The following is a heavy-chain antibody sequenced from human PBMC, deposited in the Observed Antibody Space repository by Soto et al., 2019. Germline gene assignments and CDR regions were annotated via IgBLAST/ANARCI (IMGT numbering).Heavy chain of an antibody. J-gene: IGHJ6*01. V-gene: IGHV4-4*07. CDR3: ARDGGGPHVMDF. D-gene: IGHD2-21*01. Sequence: SETLCLTCTFSGASVTSYYWSWIRQPAGKGLDWIGRIYSSGNTDYKPSLKSRVTLSLDKSQTQVSLKLSSVTAADSGTYYCARDGGGPHVMDFRGRGSSVIVSS. CDR1: GASVTSYY. CDR2: IYSSGNT.